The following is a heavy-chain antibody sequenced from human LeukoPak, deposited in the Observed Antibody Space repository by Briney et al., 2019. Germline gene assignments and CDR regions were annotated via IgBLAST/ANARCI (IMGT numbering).Heavy chain of an antibody. J-gene: IGHJ4*02. V-gene: IGHV4-59*01. CDR3: ARAGSGWSFDY. Sequence: PSETLSLTCTVSGGSISLYYWTWIRQSPGKGLEWIGYNSSSGNTNYNLSLKSRVTISVDMSKNQFSLRLSSVTAADTAVYYCARAGSGWSFDYWGQGTLVTVSS. D-gene: IGHD6-19*01. CDR2: NSSSGNT. CDR1: GGSISLYY.